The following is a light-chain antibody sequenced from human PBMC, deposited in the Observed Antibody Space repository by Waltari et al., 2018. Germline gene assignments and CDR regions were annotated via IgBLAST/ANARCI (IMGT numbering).Light chain of an antibody. J-gene: IGLJ2*01. CDR3: AAWDDSLNGDVV. CDR1: SSNIGGNT. Sequence: QSVLTQPPSASGTPGQRVTIPCSGSSSNIGGNTVNWYQQPPGTAPKLLIYSNNQRPSGVPDRFSGSKSGTSASLAISGLQSEDEADYYCAAWDDSLNGDVVFGGGTKLTVL. CDR2: SNN. V-gene: IGLV1-44*01.